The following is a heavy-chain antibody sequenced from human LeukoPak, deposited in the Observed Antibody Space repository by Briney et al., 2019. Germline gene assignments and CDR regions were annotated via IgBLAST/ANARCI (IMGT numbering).Heavy chain of an antibody. V-gene: IGHV3-7*03. J-gene: IGHJ4*02. CDR2: IRQDGIER. Sequence: PGGSLRLSCAASGFTFSSYAMSWVRQAPGKGLEWVANIRQDGIERYYVDSVKDRFTISRDNAQNSLYLLMNGLRAEDTAVYYCARGGVFAISYWGQGTLVTVSS. CDR3: ARGGVFAISY. D-gene: IGHD6-6*01. CDR1: GFTFSSYA.